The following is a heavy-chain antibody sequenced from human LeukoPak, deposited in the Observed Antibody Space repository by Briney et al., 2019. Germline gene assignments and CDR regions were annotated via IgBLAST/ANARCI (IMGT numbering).Heavy chain of an antibody. Sequence: SVKVSCKASGGTFISYAISWVRQAPGQGLEWMGGIIPIFGTANYAQKFQGRVTITTDESTSTPYMALSSLRSEDTAVYYCASEEGWFDPWGQGTLVTVSS. V-gene: IGHV1-69*05. CDR1: GGTFISYA. CDR3: ASEEGWFDP. CDR2: IIPIFGTA. J-gene: IGHJ5*02.